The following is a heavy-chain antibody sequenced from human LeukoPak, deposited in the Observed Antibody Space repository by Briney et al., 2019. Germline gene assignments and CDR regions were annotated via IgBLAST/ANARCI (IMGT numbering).Heavy chain of an antibody. V-gene: IGHV4-59*01. CDR1: GGSISSYY. Sequence: SETLSLTCTVSGGSISSYYWSWIRQPPGKGLEWIGYIYYSGGTNYNPSLKSRVTISVDTSKNQFSLKLSSVTAADTAVYYCARERYCSGGSCYSNWFDPWGQGTLVTVSS. CDR2: IYYSGGT. J-gene: IGHJ5*02. CDR3: ARERYCSGGSCYSNWFDP. D-gene: IGHD2-15*01.